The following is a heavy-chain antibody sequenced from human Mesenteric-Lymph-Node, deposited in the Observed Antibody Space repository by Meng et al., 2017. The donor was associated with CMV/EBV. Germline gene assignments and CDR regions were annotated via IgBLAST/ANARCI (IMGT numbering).Heavy chain of an antibody. D-gene: IGHD4-17*01. V-gene: IGHV3-30*02. CDR2: IRYDESNK. CDR1: GFRFSRYG. J-gene: IGHJ6*02. Sequence: GESLKISCAASGFRFSRYGMYWVRQAPGKGLEWVSFIRYDESNKYYADSVKGRFTISRDNSKNTVDLQMNSLRTEDTAVYYCAKDVDSDYGISAYGMDVWGQGTTVTVSS. CDR3: AKDVDSDYGISAYGMDV.